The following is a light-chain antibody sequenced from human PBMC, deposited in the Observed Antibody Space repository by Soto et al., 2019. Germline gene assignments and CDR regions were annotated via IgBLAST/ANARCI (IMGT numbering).Light chain of an antibody. J-gene: IGLJ2*01. Sequence: QSALTQPASVSGSPGQSITISCTGTSSDVGSYNLVSWYQQHPGKAPKLMIYEGSKRPSGVSNRFSGSKSGNTASLTISGLQAEDEDDYYCCSYAGSSTSLFGGGTKLTGL. CDR3: CSYAGSSTSL. CDR2: EGS. V-gene: IGLV2-23*01. CDR1: SSDVGSYNL.